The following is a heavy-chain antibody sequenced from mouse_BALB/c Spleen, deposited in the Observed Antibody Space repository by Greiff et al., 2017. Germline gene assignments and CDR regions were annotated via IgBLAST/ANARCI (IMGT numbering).Heavy chain of an antibody. CDR3: ARQGRYDGVFDY. CDR2: INPSSGYT. J-gene: IGHJ2*01. Sequence: VQLQQSGAELARPGASVKMSCKASGYTFTSYTMHWVKQRPGQGLEWIGYINPSSGYTNYNQKFKDKATLTADKSSSTAYMQLSSLTSEDSAVYYCARQGRYDGVFDYWGQGTTLTVSS. V-gene: IGHV1-4*01. D-gene: IGHD2-14*01. CDR1: GYTFTSYT.